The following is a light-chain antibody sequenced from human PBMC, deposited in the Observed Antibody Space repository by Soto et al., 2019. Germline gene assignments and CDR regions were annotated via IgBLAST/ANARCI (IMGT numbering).Light chain of an antibody. J-gene: IGLJ2*01. CDR2: DVR. CDR1: ASDVGDYNY. Sequence: QSVLTQPASVSGSPGQSITISCTGSASDVGDYNYVSWYQHHPGKAPKLMLYDVRVRPSGVSDRFSGSKSGNMASLTVSGLQAEDEADYYCSSYTRTSAKVVFGGGTKVTVL. V-gene: IGLV2-14*03. CDR3: SSYTRTSAKVV.